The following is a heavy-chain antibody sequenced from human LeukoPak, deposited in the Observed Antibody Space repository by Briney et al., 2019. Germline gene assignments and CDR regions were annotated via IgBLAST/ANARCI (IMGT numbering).Heavy chain of an antibody. CDR1: GFTFSSYA. CDR2: ISGSGGNK. J-gene: IGHJ4*02. V-gene: IGHV3-23*01. D-gene: IGHD6-13*01. Sequence: GGSLRLSCAASGFTFSSYAMSWVRQAPGKGLEWVSDISGSGGNKYYADSVRGRFTISRDNSKNTLYLQMNSLRAEDAAVYYCARYDSSSWYSYEEDNVDYWGQGTLVTVSS. CDR3: ARYDSSSWYSYEEDNVDY.